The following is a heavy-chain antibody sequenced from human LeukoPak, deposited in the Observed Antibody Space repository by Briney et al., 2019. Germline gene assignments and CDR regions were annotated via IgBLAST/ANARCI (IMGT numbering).Heavy chain of an antibody. CDR2: IKQDGGEK. J-gene: IGHJ4*02. V-gene: IGHV3-7*03. CDR1: GFTFSSYW. D-gene: IGHD3-16*02. Sequence: GGSLRLSCAASGFTFSSYWMSWVRQAPGKGLEWVANIKQDGGEKYYVDSVKGRFTISRDNSKNTLYLQMNSLRAEDTAVYYCAKGVTFGGVIAHFDYWGQGTLVTVSS. CDR3: AKGVTFGGVIAHFDY.